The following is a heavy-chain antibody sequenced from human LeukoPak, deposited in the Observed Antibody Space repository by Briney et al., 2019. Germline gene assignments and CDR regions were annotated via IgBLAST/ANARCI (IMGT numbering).Heavy chain of an antibody. CDR1: GGSFSGYY. J-gene: IGHJ4*02. CDR3: ARDSGYYYVSSGELDF. Sequence: SETLSLTCAVYGGSFSGYYWSWIRQPPGKGLEWIGEINHSGSTNYNPSLKSRVTISVDTSKNQFSLKLSSVTAADTAVYYCARDSGYYYVSSGELDFWGQGTLVTVSS. CDR2: INHSGST. D-gene: IGHD3-22*01. V-gene: IGHV4-34*01.